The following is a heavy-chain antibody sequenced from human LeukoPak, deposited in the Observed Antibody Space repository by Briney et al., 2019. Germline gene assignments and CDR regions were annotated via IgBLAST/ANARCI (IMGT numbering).Heavy chain of an antibody. Sequence: PGGSLRLSCAASGFTFSSYGMHWVRQAPGKGLEWVAFIRYDGSNRYYADSVKGRFTISRDNSKNTLYLQMNSLRAEDTAVYYCARERGIDSSGYYYYFDYWGQGTLVTVSS. J-gene: IGHJ4*02. CDR2: IRYDGSNR. V-gene: IGHV3-30*02. CDR1: GFTFSSYG. D-gene: IGHD3-22*01. CDR3: ARERGIDSSGYYYYFDY.